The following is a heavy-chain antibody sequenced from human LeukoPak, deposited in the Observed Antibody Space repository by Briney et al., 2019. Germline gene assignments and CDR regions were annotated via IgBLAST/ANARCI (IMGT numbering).Heavy chain of an antibody. CDR1: GYNFGTRW. CDR3: ATGAYGSGSYYNHYGMDV. Sequence: GESLKISCKGSGYNFGTRWVAWVRQLPGKGLEWMGIIYPDDSDARYSPSFQGQVTISADKSINTAYLQWSSLKASDTAIYFCATGAYGSGSYYNHYGMDVWGQGTTVTVSS. J-gene: IGHJ6*02. D-gene: IGHD3-10*01. CDR2: IYPDDSDA. V-gene: IGHV5-51*01.